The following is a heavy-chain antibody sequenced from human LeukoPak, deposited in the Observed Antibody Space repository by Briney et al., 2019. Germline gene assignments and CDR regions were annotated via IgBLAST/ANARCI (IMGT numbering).Heavy chain of an antibody. CDR2: IYYSGST. D-gene: IGHD2-15*01. V-gene: IGHV4-59*08. CDR1: GGSISSYY. CDR3: ARVRSWLNHYYGMDV. Sequence: SETLSLTCTVSGGSISSYYWSWIRQPPGKGLEWIGYIYYSGSTNYNPSLKSRVTISVDTSKNQFSLKLSSVTAADTAVYYCARVRSWLNHYYGMDVWGQGTTVTVSS. J-gene: IGHJ6*02.